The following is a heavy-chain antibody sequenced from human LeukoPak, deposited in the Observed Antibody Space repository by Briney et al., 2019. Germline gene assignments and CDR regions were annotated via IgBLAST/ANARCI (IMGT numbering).Heavy chain of an antibody. CDR1: GFTFSSYW. CDR3: ARDQGSSWFDY. D-gene: IGHD6-13*01. J-gene: IGHJ4*02. V-gene: IGHV3-74*01. Sequence: GWSLRLSCAASGFTFSSYWLHWVRQAAGKGLVWVSRINSDGSSISYADSVKGRFTISRDNAKNPLYLQMNSLRAEDTAVYYCARDQGSSWFDYWGQGTLVTVSS. CDR2: INSDGSSI.